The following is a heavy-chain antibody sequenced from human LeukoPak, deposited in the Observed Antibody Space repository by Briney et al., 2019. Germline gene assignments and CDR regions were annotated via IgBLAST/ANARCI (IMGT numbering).Heavy chain of an antibody. Sequence: GGSLRLSCAVSGFTLSLYVMNWVRQAPGKGLEWISHISASSSGIFYAASVKGRFITSRDNPRSSLYLRMNSLRAEDTALYYCVRDPSSVRLPFGSWGQGTLVTVSS. D-gene: IGHD6-6*01. J-gene: IGHJ4*02. CDR2: ISASSSGI. CDR3: VRDPSSVRLPFGS. V-gene: IGHV3-48*01. CDR1: GFTLSLYV.